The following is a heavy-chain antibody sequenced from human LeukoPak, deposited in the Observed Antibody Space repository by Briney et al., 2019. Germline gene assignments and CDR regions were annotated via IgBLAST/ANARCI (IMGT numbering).Heavy chain of an antibody. Sequence: ASVKVSCKVSGYTLTELSMHWVRQAPGKGLEWMGGFDPEDGETIYAQKFQGRVTMTEDTSTDTAYMELSSLRSEDTAVYYCATPLLGAESPDTFDYWGQGTLVTVSS. J-gene: IGHJ4*02. CDR3: ATPLLGAESPDTFDY. D-gene: IGHD6-13*01. V-gene: IGHV1-24*01. CDR2: FDPEDGET. CDR1: GYTLTELS.